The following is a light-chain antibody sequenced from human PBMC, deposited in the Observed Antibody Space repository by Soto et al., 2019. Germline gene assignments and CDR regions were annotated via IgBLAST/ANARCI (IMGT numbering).Light chain of an antibody. Sequence: QSALTQPASVSGSPGQSITISCTGTRSDVGAYNYVSWYQQHPGKAPKLMIYEVSNRPSGVSNRFSGSKSGNTASLTISGLQAEDEADYYCSSYTTSSTRVFGGGTKVTVL. CDR1: RSDVGAYNY. V-gene: IGLV2-14*01. J-gene: IGLJ3*02. CDR3: SSYTTSSTRV. CDR2: EVS.